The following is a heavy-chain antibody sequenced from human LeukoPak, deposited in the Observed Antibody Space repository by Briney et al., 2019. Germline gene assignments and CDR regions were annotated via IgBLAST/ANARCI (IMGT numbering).Heavy chain of an antibody. V-gene: IGHV1-18*01. D-gene: IGHD1-26*01. CDR1: GYTFTSYG. CDR3: ARSLRGGSYYYYYYYYMDV. J-gene: IGHJ6*03. Sequence: GASVKVSCKASGYTFTSYGISWVRQAPGQGLEWMGWISVYNGNTNYAQKLQGRVTMTTDTSTSTAYMELRSLRSDDTAVYYCARSLRGGSYYYYYYYYMDVWGKGTTVTISS. CDR2: ISVYNGNT.